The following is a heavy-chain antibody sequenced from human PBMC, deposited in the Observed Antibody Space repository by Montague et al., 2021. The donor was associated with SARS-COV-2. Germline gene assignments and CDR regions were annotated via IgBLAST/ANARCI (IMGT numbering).Heavy chain of an antibody. D-gene: IGHD1-14*01. V-gene: IGHV4-59*02. CDR2: FYIVGST. CDR3: ARETMTADAFDI. CDR1: SSDTGAD. J-gene: IGHJ3*02. Sequence: SETLSLTCSRLGSSDTGADRKSIRLNPRHGRMSYGDFYIVGSTDYNPSLKSRVTISRDTSKNQFSLKVRSVIAADTAIYYCARETMTADAFDIWSQGTMVTVSS.